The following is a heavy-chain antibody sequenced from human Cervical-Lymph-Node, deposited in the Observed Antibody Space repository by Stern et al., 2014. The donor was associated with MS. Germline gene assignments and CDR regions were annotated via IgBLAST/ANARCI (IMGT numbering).Heavy chain of an antibody. D-gene: IGHD4-11*01. CDR1: GFTFSSYA. Sequence: EVQLVESGGGLVQPGGSLRLSCAASGFTFSSYAMSWVRQAPGKGLEWVSGISGSGGSTYYADSVKGRFTISRDNSKNTLFLQMNSLRAEDTAVYYCAKTVTSYWYFDLWGRGTLVTVSS. CDR2: ISGSGGST. CDR3: AKTVTSYWYFDL. J-gene: IGHJ2*01. V-gene: IGHV3-23*04.